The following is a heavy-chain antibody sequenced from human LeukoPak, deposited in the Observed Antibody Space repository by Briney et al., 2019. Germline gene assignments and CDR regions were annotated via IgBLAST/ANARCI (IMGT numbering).Heavy chain of an antibody. CDR3: ARGKQQEWTL. V-gene: IGHV4-59*11. CDR1: GGSISSHY. CDR2: IYYSGST. J-gene: IGHJ4*02. Sequence: KPSETLSLTCTVSGGSISSHYWRWIRQPPGKGLEWIGYIYYSGSTNYNPSLKSRVTISADTSKNQCPLKLSSVTAADTAVYYCARGKQQEWTLWGQGTLVTVSS. D-gene: IGHD6-13*01.